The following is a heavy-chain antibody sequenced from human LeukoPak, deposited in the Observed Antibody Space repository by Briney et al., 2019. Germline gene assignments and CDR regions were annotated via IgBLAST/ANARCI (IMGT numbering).Heavy chain of an antibody. J-gene: IGHJ6*04. D-gene: IGHD3-10*01. Sequence: GGSLRLSRPASGFPFSSYAMTWVRQAPGKGLEWVSAISGSGGSTYYADSVRGRFTISRDNSKNTLYLQMNSLRAEDTAVYYCAKASAGSGRALYYYGMDVWGKGTTVTASS. V-gene: IGHV3-23*01. CDR3: AKASAGSGRALYYYGMDV. CDR2: ISGSGGST. CDR1: GFPFSSYA.